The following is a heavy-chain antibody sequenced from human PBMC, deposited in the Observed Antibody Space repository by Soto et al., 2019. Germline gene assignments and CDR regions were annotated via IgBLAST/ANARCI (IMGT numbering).Heavy chain of an antibody. V-gene: IGHV3-21*01. D-gene: IGHD2-2*01. CDR2: ISSSSSYI. J-gene: IGHJ6*02. CDR1: GFTFSSYS. CDR3: ARERDCSSTSCRLGMDV. Sequence: EVQLVESGGGLVKPGGSLRLSCAASGFTFSSYSMNWVRQAPGKGLEWVSSISSSSSYIYYADSVKGRFTISRDNGENSLYLQMNSLRAEDTAVYYCARERDCSSTSCRLGMDVWGQGTTVTVSS.